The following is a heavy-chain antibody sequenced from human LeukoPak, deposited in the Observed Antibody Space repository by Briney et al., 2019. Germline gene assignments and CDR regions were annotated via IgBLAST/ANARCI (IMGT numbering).Heavy chain of an antibody. Sequence: SETLSLTCTVSGGSISSGGYYWSWIRQHPGKGLEWIGYIYYSGSTYYNPSLKSRVTISVDTSKNQFSLKLSSVTAADTAVYYCARDRIGGSSGWYGPRTYWYFDLWGRGTLVTVSS. V-gene: IGHV4-31*03. D-gene: IGHD6-19*01. CDR3: ARDRIGGSSGWYGPRTYWYFDL. CDR1: GGSISSGGYY. J-gene: IGHJ2*01. CDR2: IYYSGST.